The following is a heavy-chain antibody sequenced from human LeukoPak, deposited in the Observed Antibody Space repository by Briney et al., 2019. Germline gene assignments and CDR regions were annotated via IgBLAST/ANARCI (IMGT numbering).Heavy chain of an antibody. CDR2: INPNSGGT. CDR3: ARDWGFGDLYNWFDP. V-gene: IGHV1-2*02. CDR1: GYTFTGYY. D-gene: IGHD3-10*01. J-gene: IGHJ5*02. Sequence: SVKVSCKASGYTFTGYYMHWVRPAPGQGLEWMGWINPNSGGTNYAQKFQGRVTMTRDTSISTAYMELSRLRSDDTAVYYCARDWGFGDLYNWFDPWGQGTLVTVSS.